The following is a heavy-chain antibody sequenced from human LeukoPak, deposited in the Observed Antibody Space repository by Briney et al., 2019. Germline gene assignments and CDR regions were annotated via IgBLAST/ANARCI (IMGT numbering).Heavy chain of an antibody. CDR1: GFTFGDYL. Sequence: GGSLRLSCPASGFTFGDYLMSWFRQAPGKGLEWIGFISGGTTEYAASVKGRFTISRDDSTSIAYLQMNSLTTEDTAVYYCFRGSGWLSAYWGQGTLVTVS. CDR2: ISGGTT. J-gene: IGHJ4*02. CDR3: FRGSGWLSAY. V-gene: IGHV3-49*03. D-gene: IGHD6-19*01.